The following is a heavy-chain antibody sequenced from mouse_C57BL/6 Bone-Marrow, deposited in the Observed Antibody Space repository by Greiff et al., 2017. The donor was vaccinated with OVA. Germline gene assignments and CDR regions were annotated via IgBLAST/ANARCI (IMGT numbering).Heavy chain of an antibody. V-gene: IGHV5-9-1*02. Sequence: EVMLVESGAGLVKPGGSLKLSCAASGFTFSSYAMSWVRQTPEKSLEWVAYISSGGDYTYYADTVKGRFTISRDNARNTLYLQVSSLKSEDTTMDYCTRDLLDGYWGQGTLVTVSA. J-gene: IGHJ3*02. CDR1: GFTFSSYA. CDR3: TRDLLDGY. CDR2: ISSGGDYT. D-gene: IGHD2-1*01.